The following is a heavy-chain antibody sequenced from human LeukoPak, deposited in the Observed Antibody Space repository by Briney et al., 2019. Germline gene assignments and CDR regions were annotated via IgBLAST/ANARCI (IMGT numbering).Heavy chain of an antibody. CDR3: AREYCSSTSCYDAFDI. Sequence: GGSLRLSCAASGFTVSSNYMSWVRQAPGKRLEWVSVIYSGGSTYYADSVKGRFTISRDNSKNTLYLQMNSLRAEDTAVYYCAREYCSSTSCYDAFDIWGQGTMVTVSS. D-gene: IGHD2-2*01. CDR2: IYSGGST. J-gene: IGHJ3*02. V-gene: IGHV3-53*01. CDR1: GFTVSSNY.